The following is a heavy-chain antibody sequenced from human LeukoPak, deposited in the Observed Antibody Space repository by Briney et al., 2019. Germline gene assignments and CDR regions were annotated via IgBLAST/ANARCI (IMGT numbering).Heavy chain of an antibody. Sequence: SETLSLTCTVSGGSVTYTNYYWSWIRQPPGKGLEWIGYIFSSGSTNYNPSLKSRVTISVDTSKNQFSLSLSSVTTADTAVYFCARFAYCGGHCWYYFDYWGQGTLVTVSS. D-gene: IGHD2-21*02. CDR1: GGSVTYTNYY. V-gene: IGHV4-61*01. CDR3: ARFAYCGGHCWYYFDY. J-gene: IGHJ4*02. CDR2: IFSSGST.